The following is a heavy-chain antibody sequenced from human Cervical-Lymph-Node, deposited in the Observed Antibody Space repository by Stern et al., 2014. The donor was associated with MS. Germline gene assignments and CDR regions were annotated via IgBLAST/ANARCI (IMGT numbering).Heavy chain of an antibody. D-gene: IGHD6-25*01. CDR2: IYYSGST. V-gene: IGHV4-39*01. J-gene: IGHJ4*02. Sequence: QLQLQESGPGLVKPSETLSLTCTVSGGSISSSSYYWGWIRQPPGKGLEWIGSIYYSGSTYYNPSLKSRVTISVDTSKNQFSLKLSSVTAADTAVYYCARHAQRPYYFDYWGQGTLVTVSS. CDR3: ARHAQRPYYFDY. CDR1: GGSISSSSYY.